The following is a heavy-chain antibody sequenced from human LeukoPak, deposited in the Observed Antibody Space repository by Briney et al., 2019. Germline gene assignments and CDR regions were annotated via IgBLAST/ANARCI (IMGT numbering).Heavy chain of an antibody. CDR2: IYLVDSDT. CDR1: GYTFAGYC. D-gene: IGHD2-21*01. V-gene: IGHV5-51*01. CDR3: ARGQWGGRDCFSYL. J-gene: IGHJ2*01. Sequence: GEPLKISCLACGYTFAGYCVGGVRQNPGKGLEDMGIIYLVDSDTKNRPSFEGPVTISAHTAMNTAYLQWNSPEASDPATYYCARGQWGGRDCFSYLWGRGTLVTVSS.